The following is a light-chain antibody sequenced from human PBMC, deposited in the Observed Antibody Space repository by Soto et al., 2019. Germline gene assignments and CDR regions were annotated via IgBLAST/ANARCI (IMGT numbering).Light chain of an antibody. CDR3: QQSYTLPYT. J-gene: IGKJ2*01. CDR1: QSVRSS. CDR2: DAS. Sequence: EIVLTQSPATLTLSPGDRATLSCRASQSVRSSLAWYQQKPGQAPRLLIYDASKRATGIPARFSGSASGTDFTLTIKGLQYEDFGVYYCQQSYTLPYTFGQGTSLDIK. V-gene: IGKV3-11*01.